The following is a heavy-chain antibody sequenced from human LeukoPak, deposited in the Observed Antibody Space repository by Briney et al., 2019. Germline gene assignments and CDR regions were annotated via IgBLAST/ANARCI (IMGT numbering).Heavy chain of an antibody. J-gene: IGHJ4*02. D-gene: IGHD3-10*01. V-gene: IGHV3-21*01. Sequence: GGSLRLSCSASGFTFSFYSMHWVRQAPGKGLEWVSIISSSSSYINYADSVKGRFTISRDNAKKSLYLQMNSLRAEDTAVYYCARDRSASYYPIDSWGQGTLVTVSS. CDR3: ARDRSASYYPIDS. CDR1: GFTFSFYS. CDR2: ISSSSSYI.